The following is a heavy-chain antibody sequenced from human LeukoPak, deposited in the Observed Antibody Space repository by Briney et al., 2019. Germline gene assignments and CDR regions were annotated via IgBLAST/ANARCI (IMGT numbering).Heavy chain of an antibody. Sequence: PGGSLRLSCAASGFTFSSYWMSWLRQAPGTGLEGVANIKQDGSEKYYVDSVKGRFTISRDNAKNSLYLQMNSLRAEDTAVYYCARENVAEDYWGQGTLVTVSS. J-gene: IGHJ4*02. CDR1: GFTFSSYW. D-gene: IGHD6-19*01. CDR3: ARENVAEDY. V-gene: IGHV3-7*01. CDR2: IKQDGSEK.